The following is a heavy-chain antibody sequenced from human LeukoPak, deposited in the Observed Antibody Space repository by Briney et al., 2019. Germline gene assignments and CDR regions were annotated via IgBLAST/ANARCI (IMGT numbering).Heavy chain of an antibody. CDR1: GGSISSGDYY. D-gene: IGHD3-3*01. V-gene: IGHV4-61*08. CDR3: ARVERGYDLPFFDY. CDR2: IYYSGST. J-gene: IGHJ4*02. Sequence: SQTLSLTCTVSGGSISSGDYYWSWIRQPPGKGLEWIGYIYYSGSTNYNPSLKSRVTISVDTSKNQFSLKLSSVTAADTAVYYCARVERGYDLPFFDYWGQGTLVTVSS.